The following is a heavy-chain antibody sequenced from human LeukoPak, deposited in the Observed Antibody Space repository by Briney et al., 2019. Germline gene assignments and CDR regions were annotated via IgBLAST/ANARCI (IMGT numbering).Heavy chain of an antibody. CDR2: ISSSSSYI. CDR1: GFTFSSYS. D-gene: IGHD6-6*01. J-gene: IGHJ4*02. V-gene: IGHV3-21*01. Sequence: GGSLRLSCAASGFTFSSYSMNWVRQAPGKGLEWVSSISSSSSYIYYADSVKGRFTISRDNAKNSLYLQMNSLRAEDTAVYYCARGTSIAAPSDYWGQGTLVTVSS. CDR3: ARGTSIAAPSDY.